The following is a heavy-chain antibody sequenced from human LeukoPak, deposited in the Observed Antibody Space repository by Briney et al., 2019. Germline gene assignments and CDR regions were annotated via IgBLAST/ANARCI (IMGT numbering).Heavy chain of an antibody. V-gene: IGHV6-1*01. D-gene: IGHD1-26*01. J-gene: IGHJ4*02. Sequence: QTLSLTCAISGDSVSSNSAAWDWIRQSPSRGLEWLGRTYYRSKWYNDYAVSVKSRITINPDTSKNQFSLQLNSVTPEDTAVYYCARLRGSYWKVDHYYFDYWGQGTLVTVSS. CDR2: TYYRSKWYN. CDR1: GDSVSSNSAA. CDR3: ARLRGSYWKVDHYYFDY.